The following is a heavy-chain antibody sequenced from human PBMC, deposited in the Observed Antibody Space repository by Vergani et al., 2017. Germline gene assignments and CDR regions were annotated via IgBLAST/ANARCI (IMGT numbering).Heavy chain of an antibody. Sequence: VQLVESGGGLVKPGGSLRLSCAASGFTFSSYSMNWVRQAPGKGLEWVAVISYDGSNKYYADSVKGRFTISRDNSKNTLYLQMNSLRAEDTAVYYCAKAYGSYYGMDVWGQGTTVTVSS. D-gene: IGHD4-17*01. J-gene: IGHJ6*02. CDR2: ISYDGSNK. CDR3: AKAYGSYYGMDV. V-gene: IGHV3-30*18. CDR1: GFTFSSYS.